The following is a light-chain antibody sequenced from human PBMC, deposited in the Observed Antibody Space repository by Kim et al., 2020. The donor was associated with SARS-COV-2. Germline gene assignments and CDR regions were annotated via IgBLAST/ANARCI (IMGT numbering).Light chain of an antibody. CDR2: GAS. CDR3: QQYGTSPCT. J-gene: IGKJ2*02. CDR1: QSVNSIY. V-gene: IGKV3-20*01. Sequence: IVLTQSPGTLSLSVGERATLSCRASQSVNSIYLAWYQQIPGQAPRLLIYGASSRATGIPDRFSGSGSGTDFTLTISRLEPEDFAVYYCQQYGTSPCTFGQGTKLEIK.